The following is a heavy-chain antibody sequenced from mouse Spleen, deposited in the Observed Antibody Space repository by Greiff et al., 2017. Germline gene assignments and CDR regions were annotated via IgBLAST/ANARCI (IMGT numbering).Heavy chain of an antibody. J-gene: IGHJ3*01. V-gene: IGHV2-6-1*01. CDR2: IWSDGSS. CDR1: GFSLPGYG. D-gene: IGHD1-1*02. Sequence: QVQLKESGPGLVAPSQSLSITCTISGFSLPGYGVHWVRQPPGKGLEWLVVIWSDGSSTYNSALNSRLSISKDNSKCQVSSKMNSLQTEETAMYYLAREAVDEAWFAYWGQGTLVTVSA. CDR3: AREAVDEAWFAY.